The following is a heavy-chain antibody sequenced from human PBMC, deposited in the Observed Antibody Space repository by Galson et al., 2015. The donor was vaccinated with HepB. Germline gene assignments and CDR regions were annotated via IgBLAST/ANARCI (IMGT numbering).Heavy chain of an antibody. CDR3: ARQPLGTHYFDY. CDR1: GGSISSSSYY. J-gene: IGHJ4*02. Sequence: LSLTCTVSGGSISSSSYYWGWIRQPPGKGLEWIGSIYYRGSTYYKPSLKSRVTISVDTSRNQFSLKLSSVTAADTAVYYCARQPLGTHYFDYWGQGTLVTISS. D-gene: IGHD1-1*01. V-gene: IGHV4-39*01. CDR2: IYYRGST.